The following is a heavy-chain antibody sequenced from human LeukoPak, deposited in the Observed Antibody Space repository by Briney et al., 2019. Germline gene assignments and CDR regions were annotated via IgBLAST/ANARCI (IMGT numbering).Heavy chain of an antibody. Sequence: PGGSLGLFCAASGFIVSSDYMSWVRQARGKGLEWVSLLYSSGSTYYTASVKGRFTISRDHSKNTLYLQMNSLRAEDAALYYCARGLESCSSGSCFKDWGQGTLVTVSS. CDR3: ARGLESCSSGSCFKD. D-gene: IGHD2-15*01. J-gene: IGHJ4*02. CDR2: LYSSGST. CDR1: GFIVSSDY. V-gene: IGHV3-53*01.